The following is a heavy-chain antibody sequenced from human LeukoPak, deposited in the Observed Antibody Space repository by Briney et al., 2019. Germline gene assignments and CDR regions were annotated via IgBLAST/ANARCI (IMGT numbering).Heavy chain of an antibody. CDR3: ARGDSGFFGVRGE. V-gene: IGHV1-8*01. CDR1: GYTFTSYD. Sequence: ASVKVSCKASGYTFTSYDINWVRQVTGQGLEWMGRMNPNSGNTGYAQKFQGRVTMTRNTSISTAYMELSSLRSEDTAVYYCARGDSGFFGVRGEWGQGTLVTVSS. D-gene: IGHD5-12*01. CDR2: MNPNSGNT. J-gene: IGHJ4*02.